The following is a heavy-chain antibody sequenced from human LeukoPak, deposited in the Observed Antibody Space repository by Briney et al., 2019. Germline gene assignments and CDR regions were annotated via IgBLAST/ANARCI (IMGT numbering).Heavy chain of an antibody. J-gene: IGHJ5*02. D-gene: IGHD6-19*01. Sequence: SETLSLTCAVYGGSFSGYYWSWIRQPPGKGLEWIGEINHSGSTNYNPSLKSRVTMSVDTSKNQFSLKLSSVTAADTAVYYCARGGQWLVRWWFDPWGQGTLVTVSS. CDR2: INHSGST. CDR1: GGSFSGYY. V-gene: IGHV4-34*01. CDR3: ARGGQWLVRWWFDP.